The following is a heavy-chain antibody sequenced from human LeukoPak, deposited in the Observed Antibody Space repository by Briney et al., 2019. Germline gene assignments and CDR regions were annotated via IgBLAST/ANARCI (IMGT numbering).Heavy chain of an antibody. Sequence: QPGGSLRLSCAGTGFTFSMYSMAWVRQAPGKGLEWVSVINDRGGYIQDADSVKGRFTISRDNSQNTLFLQMNSLRDEDTAVYYCVKERDRGIEVADDFDYWGQGTLVTVSS. CDR3: VKERDRGIEVADDFDY. D-gene: IGHD6-19*01. J-gene: IGHJ4*02. V-gene: IGHV3-23*01. CDR1: GFTFSMYS. CDR2: INDRGGYI.